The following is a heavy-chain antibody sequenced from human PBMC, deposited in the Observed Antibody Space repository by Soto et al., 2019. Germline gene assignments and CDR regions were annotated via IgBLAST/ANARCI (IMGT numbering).Heavy chain of an antibody. Sequence: VSLRLSCAASGFTFSSYAMSWVRQAPGKGLEWVSAISGSGGSTYYADSVKGRFTISRDNSKNTLYLQMNSLRAEDTAVYYCAKTRSSSWPHNWFDPWGQGTLVTVSS. J-gene: IGHJ5*02. CDR2: ISGSGGST. CDR3: AKTRSSSWPHNWFDP. V-gene: IGHV3-23*01. D-gene: IGHD6-13*01. CDR1: GFTFSSYA.